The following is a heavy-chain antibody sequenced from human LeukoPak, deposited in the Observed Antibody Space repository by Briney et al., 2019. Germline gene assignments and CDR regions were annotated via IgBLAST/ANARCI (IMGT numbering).Heavy chain of an antibody. V-gene: IGHV4-39*07. CDR1: GGSISSSSYY. CDR3: ARAVGYSSSWQYYYYMDV. Sequence: SETLSLTCTVSGGSISSSSYYWGWIRQPPGKGLEWIGSIYYSGSTYYNPSLKSRVTISVDTSKNQFSLKLSSVTAADTAVYYCARAVGYSSSWQYYYYMDVWGKGTTVTVSS. CDR2: IYYSGST. D-gene: IGHD6-13*01. J-gene: IGHJ6*03.